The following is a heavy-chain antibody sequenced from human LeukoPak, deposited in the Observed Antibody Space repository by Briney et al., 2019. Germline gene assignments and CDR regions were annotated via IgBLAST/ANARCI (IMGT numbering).Heavy chain of an antibody. V-gene: IGHV4-34*01. CDR1: GGSFSGYY. Sequence: PSETLSLTCAVYGGSFSGYYWSWIRQPPGKGLEWIGEISHSGSTNYNPSLKSRVTISVDTSKNQFSLKLSSVTAADTAVYYCARGRYYYDSSGYLPLMRWPFQHWGQGTLVTVSS. CDR3: ARGRYYYDSSGYLPLMRWPFQH. CDR2: ISHSGST. J-gene: IGHJ1*01. D-gene: IGHD3-22*01.